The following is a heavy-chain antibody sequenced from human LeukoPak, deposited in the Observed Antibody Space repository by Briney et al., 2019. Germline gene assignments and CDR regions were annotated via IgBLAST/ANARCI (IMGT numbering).Heavy chain of an antibody. V-gene: IGHV3-7*01. CDR1: GFTFRGYW. J-gene: IGHJ3*01. Sequence: GGSLRLSCAASGFTFRGYWMSWVRQAPGKGLEWVANIKDDGSEKNYVDSVKGRFTISRDNAKNSLSLQVNSLRDDDTAVYYCARDIPGAASAFDVWGQGTMVTVSS. CDR3: ARDIPGAASAFDV. CDR2: IKDDGSEK. D-gene: IGHD2-2*01.